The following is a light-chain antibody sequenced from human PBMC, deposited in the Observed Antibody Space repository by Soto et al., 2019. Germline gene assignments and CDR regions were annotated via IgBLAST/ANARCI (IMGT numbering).Light chain of an antibody. CDR1: QSISSY. V-gene: IGKV1-39*01. J-gene: IGKJ1*01. CDR3: HQSYSTPWT. Sequence: LLTPSPSSLSASVGDRVPIPCLACQSISSYLNWYQQKPGKAPKLPIYAASSLQSGVPSRFRGSGSGTDFTLTISSLQPEDFATYYCHQSYSTPWTFGQGTKVDIK. CDR2: AAS.